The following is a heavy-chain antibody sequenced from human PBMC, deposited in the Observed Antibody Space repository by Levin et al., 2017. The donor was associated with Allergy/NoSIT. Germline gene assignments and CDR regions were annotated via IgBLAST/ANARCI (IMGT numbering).Heavy chain of an antibody. D-gene: IGHD2-8*01. Sequence: ASVKVSCKASGYTFTGYYMHWVRQAPGQGLEWMGWINPNSGGTNYAQKFQGRVTMTRDTSISTAYMELSRLRSDDTAVYYCAREIVLMVYAMGGWFDPWGQGTLVTVSS. CDR1: GYTFTGYY. CDR2: INPNSGGT. CDR3: AREIVLMVYAMGGWFDP. V-gene: IGHV1-2*02. J-gene: IGHJ5*02.